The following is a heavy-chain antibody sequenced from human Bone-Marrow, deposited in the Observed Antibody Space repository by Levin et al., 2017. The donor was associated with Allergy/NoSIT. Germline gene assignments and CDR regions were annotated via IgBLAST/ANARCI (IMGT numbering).Heavy chain of an antibody. CDR1: GGSISTYF. V-gene: IGHV4-59*01. CDR2: THEIGGA. D-gene: IGHD4-23*01. CDR3: AGGWAPGGDSDASLNY. Sequence: SETLSLTCTVSGGSISTYFWHWIRQSPGRGLEWIGHTHEIGGANYNPSLKSRVTISLDKSNNQFSLRLTSLTPADTAVYYCAGGWAPGGDSDASLNYWGQGSLVTVS. J-gene: IGHJ4*02.